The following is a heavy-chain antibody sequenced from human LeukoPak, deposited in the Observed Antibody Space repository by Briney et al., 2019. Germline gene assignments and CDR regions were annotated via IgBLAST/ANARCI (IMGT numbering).Heavy chain of an antibody. Sequence: GGSLRLSCVGSGFTFSGYWMSWVRQAPGKGLEWVANIKQDGSEKQYADSVKGRFTISRENAKNSLYLQMNRLTAEDRAVYYCSRDRYCVGTSCYGSWIDPWGQGTLVTVSS. CDR3: SRDRYCVGTSCYGSWIDP. V-gene: IGHV3-7*05. J-gene: IGHJ5*02. CDR1: GFTFSGYW. D-gene: IGHD2-2*01. CDR2: IKQDGSEK.